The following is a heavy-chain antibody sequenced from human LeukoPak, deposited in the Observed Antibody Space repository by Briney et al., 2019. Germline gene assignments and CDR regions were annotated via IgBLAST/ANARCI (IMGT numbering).Heavy chain of an antibody. D-gene: IGHD6-19*01. Sequence: SVKVSCKASGGTFSSYAISWVRQAPGQGLEWMGRIIPIFGTANYAQKFQGRVTITTDESTSTAYMELSSLRSEDTAVYYCARDEAVGTGVGKQWLIIDYWGQGTLVTVSS. CDR3: ARDEAVGTGVGKQWLIIDY. J-gene: IGHJ4*02. CDR1: GGTFSSYA. CDR2: IIPIFGTA. V-gene: IGHV1-69*05.